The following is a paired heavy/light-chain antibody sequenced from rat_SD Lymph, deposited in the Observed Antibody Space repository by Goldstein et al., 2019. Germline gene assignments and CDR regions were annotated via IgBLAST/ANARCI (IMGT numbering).Heavy chain of an antibody. V-gene: IGHV5-34*01. CDR2: ISSSSSYI. Sequence: EVQLVESGGGLVQPGRSLKLSCLASGFTFSNYGMNWIRQAPGKGLEWVASISSSSSYIYYADTVKGRFTISRDNAKNTLYLQMTSLRSEDTALYYCARQRIITIAAISTQGFAYWGQGTLVTVSS. D-gene: IGHD1-2*01. J-gene: IGHJ3*01. CDR1: GFTFSNYG. CDR3: ARQRIITIAAISTQGFAY.
Light chain of an antibody. Sequence: IQLTQSPSLLSASVGDRVTLSCKGSQNINNYLAWYQQKLGEAPKLLIYNTNSLQTGIPSRFSGSGSGTDYTLTISSLQPEDVATYFCYQYNNGLTFGSGTKLEIK. CDR3: YQYNNGLT. CDR1: QNINNY. V-gene: IGKV15S2*01. J-gene: IGKJ5*01. CDR2: NTN.